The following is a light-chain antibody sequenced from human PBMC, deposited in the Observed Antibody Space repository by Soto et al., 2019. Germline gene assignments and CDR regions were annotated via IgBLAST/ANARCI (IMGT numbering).Light chain of an antibody. Sequence: EIVLTQSPGTLSLSPGERATLSCRASQSVASTYLAWYQQKPGQAPRLLIYGASSRATGIPDRFSGSGSGTDFTLTIGRLEPEDFAVYYCQQYGSSPVTFGGGAKVEI. CDR1: QSVASTY. J-gene: IGKJ4*01. CDR2: GAS. V-gene: IGKV3-20*01. CDR3: QQYGSSPVT.